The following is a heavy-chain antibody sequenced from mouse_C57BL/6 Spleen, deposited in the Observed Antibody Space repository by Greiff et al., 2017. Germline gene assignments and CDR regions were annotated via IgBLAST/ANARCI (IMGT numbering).Heavy chain of an antibody. D-gene: IGHD2-4*01. Sequence: EVHLVESEGGLVQPGSSMKLSCTASGFTFSDYYMAWVRQVPEKGLEWVANINYDGSSTYYLDSLKSRFIISRDNAKNILYLQMSSLKSEDTATYYCARDPHYYDYDRWYFDVWGTGTTVTVSS. CDR1: GFTFSDYY. CDR2: INYDGSST. V-gene: IGHV5-16*01. J-gene: IGHJ1*03. CDR3: ARDPHYYDYDRWYFDV.